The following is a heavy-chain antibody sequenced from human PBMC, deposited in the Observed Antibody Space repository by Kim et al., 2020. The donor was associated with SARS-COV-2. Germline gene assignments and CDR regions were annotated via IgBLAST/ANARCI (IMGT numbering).Heavy chain of an antibody. CDR3: ARDLLYYYYYRDV. J-gene: IGHJ6*03. CDR2: GNP. Sequence: GNPTYAQGFTGRFVLSLDPSVSTAYLQISSLKAEDTAVYYCARDLLYYYYYRDVWGKGTTVTVSS. V-gene: IGHV7-4-1*02.